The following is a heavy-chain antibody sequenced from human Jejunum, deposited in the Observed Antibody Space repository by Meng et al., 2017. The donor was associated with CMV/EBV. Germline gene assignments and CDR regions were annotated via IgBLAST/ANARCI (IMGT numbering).Heavy chain of an antibody. D-gene: IGHD6-19*01. J-gene: IGHJ4*02. CDR3: ARDMGWYRFDS. CDR2: GYSAGMT. Sequence: FAGSGFSVNSNFMTWVRQAPGKGLEWVAVGYSAGMTYYADSVKGRFTISRDNSKNSLYLQMNSLRAEDTALYYCARDMGWYRFDSWGQGTLVTVSS. CDR1: GFSVNSNF. V-gene: IGHV3-66*01.